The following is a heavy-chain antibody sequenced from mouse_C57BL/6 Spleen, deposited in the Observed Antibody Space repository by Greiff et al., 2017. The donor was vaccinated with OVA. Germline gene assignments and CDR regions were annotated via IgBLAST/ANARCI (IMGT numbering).Heavy chain of an antibody. CDR3: ARRGLLRYSLAY. V-gene: IGHV1-55*01. J-gene: IGHJ3*01. CDR1: GYTFTSYW. Sequence: QVQLQQPGAELVKPGASVKMSCKASGYTFTSYWVTWVKQRPGQGLEWIGDIYPGSGSPNYNEKFKSKATLTVDTSSSTAYMQLSSLTSEDSAVYYCARRGLLRYSLAYWGQGTLVTVSA. CDR2: IYPGSGSP. D-gene: IGHD1-1*01.